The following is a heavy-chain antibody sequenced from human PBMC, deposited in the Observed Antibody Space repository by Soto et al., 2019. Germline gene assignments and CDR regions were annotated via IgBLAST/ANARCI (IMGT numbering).Heavy chain of an antibody. J-gene: IGHJ4*02. CDR3: ARDLIRAPVVVITCPDY. CDR2: ISYDGSNK. Sequence: HPGGSLRLSCAASGFTFSSYAMHWVRQAPGKGLEWVAVISYDGSNKYYADSVKGRFTISRDNSKNTLYLQMNSLRAEDTAVYYCARDLIRAPVVVITCPDYWGQGTLVTVSS. V-gene: IGHV3-30-3*01. D-gene: IGHD3-22*01. CDR1: GFTFSSYA.